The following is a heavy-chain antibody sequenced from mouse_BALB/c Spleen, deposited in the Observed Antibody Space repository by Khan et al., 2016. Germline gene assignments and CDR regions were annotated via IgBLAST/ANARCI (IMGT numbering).Heavy chain of an antibody. CDR3: ARWELEMDY. V-gene: IGHV9-4*02. Sequence: QIQLVQSGPELKKPGETVRISCKASGYTFTTAGMQWVQKMPGKGLKWIGWINTHSGVPEYAEDFKGRFAFSLDTSASTAYLQISNRKNEDTATYFCARWELEMDYWGQGTSVTVSS. CDR2: INTHSGVP. CDR1: GYTFTTAG. D-gene: IGHD2-1*01. J-gene: IGHJ4*01.